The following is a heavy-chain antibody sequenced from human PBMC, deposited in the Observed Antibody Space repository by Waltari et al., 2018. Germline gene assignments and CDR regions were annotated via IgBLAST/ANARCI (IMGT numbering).Heavy chain of an antibody. Sequence: QVQLVQSGAEVKKPGSSVKVSCKASGGTFSSYAISWVRQAPGQGLEWMGGIIPSFGKSNDAQKFQGRVTITTDESTSTAYMELSSLRSEDTALYYCARVNVGATEWFDPWGQGTLVTVSS. D-gene: IGHD1-26*01. V-gene: IGHV1-69*05. CDR1: GGTFSSYA. J-gene: IGHJ5*02. CDR3: ARVNVGATEWFDP. CDR2: IIPSFGKS.